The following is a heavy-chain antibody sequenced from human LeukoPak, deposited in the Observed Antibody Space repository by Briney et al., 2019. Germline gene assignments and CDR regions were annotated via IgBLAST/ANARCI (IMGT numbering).Heavy chain of an antibody. Sequence: ASVKVSFKASGYTFTSYYMHWVRQAPGQGREWMGWINPYSGGTNSAQKFQGRVTMTRDTSISTAYMELSGLRSDDTAMYYCAREGCSNPNCHVLGDDNWFDPWGQGTLVTVSS. J-gene: IGHJ5*02. D-gene: IGHD2-2*01. V-gene: IGHV1-2*02. CDR1: GYTFTSYY. CDR2: INPYSGGT. CDR3: AREGCSNPNCHVLGDDNWFDP.